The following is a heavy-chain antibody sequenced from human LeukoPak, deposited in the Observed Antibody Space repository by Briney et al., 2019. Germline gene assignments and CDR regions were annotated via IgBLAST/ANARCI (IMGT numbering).Heavy chain of an antibody. CDR1: GGSFSGYY. CDR3: ARGYQLLYGIAAPYYYYYYMDV. J-gene: IGHJ6*03. V-gene: IGHV4-34*01. Sequence: SETLSLTCAVYGGSFSGYYWSWIRQPPGKGLEWIGEINHSGSTNYNPSLKSPVTISVDTSKNQFSLKLSSVTAADTAVYYCARGYQLLYGIAAPYYYYYYMDVWGKGTTVTVSS. D-gene: IGHD2-2*02. CDR2: INHSGST.